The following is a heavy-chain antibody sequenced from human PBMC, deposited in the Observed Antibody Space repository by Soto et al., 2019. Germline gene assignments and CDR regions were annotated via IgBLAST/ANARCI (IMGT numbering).Heavy chain of an antibody. V-gene: IGHV1-8*02. D-gene: IGHD6-6*01. CDR1: GGTFRSYA. J-gene: IGHJ3*02. CDR2: MNPNSGNT. CDR3: ARGGHSSSSRAFDI. Sequence: ASGKVSCKASGGTFRSYAISWVRQAPGQGLEWMGGMNPNSGNTGYAQKFQGRVTMTRNTSISTAYMELSSLRSEDTAVYYCARGGHSSSSRAFDIWGQGTMVTVSS.